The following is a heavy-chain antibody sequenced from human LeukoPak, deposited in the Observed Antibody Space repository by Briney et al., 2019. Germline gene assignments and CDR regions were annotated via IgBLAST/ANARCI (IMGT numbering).Heavy chain of an antibody. CDR3: ARDGGTTVTTFH. D-gene: IGHD4-17*01. CDR1: EFTFSSYW. Sequence: GGSLRLSCAASEFTFSSYWMHWVRQAPGKGLVWVSRINSDGSSTSYADSVKGRFTISRDNAKNTLYLQMNSLRAEDTAVYYCARDGGTTVTTFHWGQGTLVTVSS. V-gene: IGHV3-74*01. J-gene: IGHJ4*02. CDR2: INSDGSST.